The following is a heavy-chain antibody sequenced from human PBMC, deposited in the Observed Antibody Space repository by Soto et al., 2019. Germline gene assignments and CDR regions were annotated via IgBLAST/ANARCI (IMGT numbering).Heavy chain of an antibody. Sequence: SETLSLTYAVSGYSISSGYYWGWIRQPPGKGLEWIGSIYHSGSTYYNPSLKSRVTISVDTSKNQFSLKLSSVTAADTAVYYCARGKLEATDYWGQGTLVTVSS. J-gene: IGHJ4*02. D-gene: IGHD1-1*01. V-gene: IGHV4-38-2*01. CDR3: ARGKLEATDY. CDR1: GYSISSGYY. CDR2: IYHSGST.